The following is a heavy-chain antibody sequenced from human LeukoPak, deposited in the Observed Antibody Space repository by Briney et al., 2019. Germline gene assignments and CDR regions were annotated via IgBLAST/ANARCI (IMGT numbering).Heavy chain of an antibody. CDR3: ARPHYDSSGYYRPIGAFDI. J-gene: IGHJ3*02. CDR1: GGTFSSYA. Sequence: SVKVSCKASGGTFSSYAISWVRQAPGQGLEWMGGIIPTFGTANYAQKFQGRVTITADESTSTAYMELSSLRSEDTAVYYCARPHYDSSGYYRPIGAFDIWGQGTMVTVSS. V-gene: IGHV1-69*13. D-gene: IGHD3-22*01. CDR2: IIPTFGTA.